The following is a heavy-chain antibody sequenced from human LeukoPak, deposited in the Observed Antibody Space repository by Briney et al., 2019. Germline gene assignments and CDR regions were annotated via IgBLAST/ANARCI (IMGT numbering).Heavy chain of an antibody. V-gene: IGHV4-38-2*02. CDR1: GYSISSGYY. J-gene: IGHJ6*03. D-gene: IGHD2-15*01. Sequence: PSETLSLTCTVSGYSISSGYYWGWIRQPPGKGLEWIGSLYHSGSTYYNPSLKSRVTISVDTSKNQFSLKLSSVTAADTAVYYCARFPGSAEYRHYYYMDVWGKGTTVTVSS. CDR2: LYHSGST. CDR3: ARFPGSAEYRHYYYMDV.